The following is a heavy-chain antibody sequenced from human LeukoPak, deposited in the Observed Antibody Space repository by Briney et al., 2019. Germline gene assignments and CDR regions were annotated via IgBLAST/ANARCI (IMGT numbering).Heavy chain of an antibody. CDR3: ARDCIGCHGFDY. V-gene: IGHV1-18*01. CDR2: VSAYADNT. D-gene: IGHD2-15*01. J-gene: IGHJ4*02. CDR1: GYTFTSYG. Sequence: GASVKVSCXASGYTFTSYGITWVRQAHGQGLEWMGWVSAYADNTNYVQKIQGRVTMTTDTSTSTAYMELRSLRPDDTAVYYCARDCIGCHGFDYWGQGPLVTVSS.